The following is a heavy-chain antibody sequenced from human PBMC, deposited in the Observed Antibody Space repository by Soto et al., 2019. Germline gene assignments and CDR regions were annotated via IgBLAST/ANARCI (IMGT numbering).Heavy chain of an antibody. V-gene: IGHV3-33*01. CDR2: IWYDGSTT. CDR3: ARDITSRQCDY. J-gene: IGHJ4*02. CDR1: GFAFSRYA. Sequence: QVQLVESGGGVVQPGGSLRLSCAASGFAFSRYAMHWVRQAPGKGLEWVAIIWYDGSTTYYVDSMKGRFTISRDNSKNMLYLQMNSMRGEETAVYYCARDITSRQCDYWGQGPLVTVSS. D-gene: IGHD2-2*01.